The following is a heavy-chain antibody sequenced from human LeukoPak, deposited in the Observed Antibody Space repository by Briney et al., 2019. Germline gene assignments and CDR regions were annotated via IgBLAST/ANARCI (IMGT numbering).Heavy chain of an antibody. CDR3: ARDQMSPEQWLVLASDPAALDY. CDR2: ISGSGGST. J-gene: IGHJ4*02. D-gene: IGHD6-19*01. Sequence: GGSLRLSCAASGFTFSSYAMSWVRQAPGKGLEWVSAISGSGGSTYYADSVKGRFTISRDNSKNTLYLQMNSLRAEDTAVYYCARDQMSPEQWLVLASDPAALDYWGQGTLVTVSS. CDR1: GFTFSSYA. V-gene: IGHV3-23*01.